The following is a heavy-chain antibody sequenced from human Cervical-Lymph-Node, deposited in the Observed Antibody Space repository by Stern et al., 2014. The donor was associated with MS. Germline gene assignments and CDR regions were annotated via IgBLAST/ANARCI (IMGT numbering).Heavy chain of an antibody. Sequence: VQLVEYGPEVKRPGESLKISCQASGYTFTSYWIGWVRQMPGKGLEWIAIIFPGGSDIRYSPSFQGQVTISADKSSSTAYLQWNNLKASDTAIYYCARQRYFDYWGQGTLVNVSS. J-gene: IGHJ4*02. CDR1: GYTFTSYW. CDR2: IFPGGSDI. V-gene: IGHV5-51*01. CDR3: ARQRYFDY.